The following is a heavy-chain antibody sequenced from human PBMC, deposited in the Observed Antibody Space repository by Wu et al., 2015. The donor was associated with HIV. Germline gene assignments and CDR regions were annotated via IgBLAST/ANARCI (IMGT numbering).Heavy chain of an antibody. D-gene: IGHD2-15*01. V-gene: IGHV1-2*02. CDR1: GFIFKDYY. CDR3: TRDELFRVDDAFDM. CDR2: INPNSSDT. Sequence: QVQLLQSGAEVKRPGASVKVSCKASGFIFKDYYIHWLRQAPGQGPEWVGWINPNSSDTDYAQKFQGRVTMTRDTSITTAYIELSGLTSDDTAVYYCTRDELFRVDDAFDMWGQGTLVTVSS. J-gene: IGHJ3*02.